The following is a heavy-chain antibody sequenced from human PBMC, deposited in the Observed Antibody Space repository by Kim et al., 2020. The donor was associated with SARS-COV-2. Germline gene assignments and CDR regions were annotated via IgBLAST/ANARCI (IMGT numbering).Heavy chain of an antibody. J-gene: IGHJ3*02. D-gene: IGHD2-15*01. V-gene: IGHV4-59*01. CDR3: ARDPGGYGGRTFDI. Sequence: NPSPQSRVPISVDTTKTQFSLKLSSVTAADTAVYYCARDPGGYGGRTFDIWGQGTMVTVSS.